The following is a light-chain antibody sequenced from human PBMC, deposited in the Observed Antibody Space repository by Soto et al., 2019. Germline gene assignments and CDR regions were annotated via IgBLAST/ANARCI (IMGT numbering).Light chain of an antibody. V-gene: IGLV2-23*02. Sequence: QSVLTQPASVSGSPGQSITISCTGTSSDVGSYNLVSWYQQHPGKAPKLMIYEVTKRPSGVSNRFSGSKSGNTASLTISGLQAEDDADYYCCSYTSSTTSVFGTGTKVTVL. J-gene: IGLJ1*01. CDR2: EVT. CDR1: SSDVGSYNL. CDR3: CSYTSSTTSV.